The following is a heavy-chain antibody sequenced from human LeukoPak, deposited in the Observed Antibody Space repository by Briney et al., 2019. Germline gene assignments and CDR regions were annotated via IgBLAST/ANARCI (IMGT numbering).Heavy chain of an antibody. D-gene: IGHD5-24*01. CDR2: ISYDGSNK. J-gene: IGHJ4*02. CDR1: GFTFSSYA. Sequence: PGRSLRLSCAASGFTFSSYAMHWVRQAPGKGLEWVAVISYDGSNKYYADSVKGRFTISRDNPKNTLYLQMNSLRAEDTAVYYCATGDDYRTFDYWGQGTLVTVSS. V-gene: IGHV3-30-3*01. CDR3: ATGDDYRTFDY.